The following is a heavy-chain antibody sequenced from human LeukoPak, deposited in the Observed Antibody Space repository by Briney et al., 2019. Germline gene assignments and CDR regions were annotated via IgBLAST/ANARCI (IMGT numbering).Heavy chain of an antibody. D-gene: IGHD4-23*01. CDR3: ARNGGNSDFDY. Sequence: GGSLRLSCAASGFTFSTYSMNWVRQAPGKGREWVSFIDTSGSYIYYGDSMKGRFTISRDNAKNSLYLQMNSLRAEDTAVYYCARNGGNSDFDYWGQGTLVTVSS. J-gene: IGHJ4*02. CDR1: GFTFSTYS. CDR2: IDTSGSYI. V-gene: IGHV3-21*01.